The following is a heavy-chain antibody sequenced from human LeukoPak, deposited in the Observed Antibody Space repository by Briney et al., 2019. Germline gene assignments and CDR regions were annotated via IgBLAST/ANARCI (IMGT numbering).Heavy chain of an antibody. CDR3: ARGGEGYFYYYGMDV. Sequence: SETLSLTCTVSGGFISSYYWSWIRQPPGKGLEWIGYNYHRGTTNSNPSLKSRVSISIDTSKDQFSLKLSSVTAADTAVYYCARGGEGYFYYYGMDVWGQGTTVTVSS. CDR1: GGFISSYY. CDR2: NYHRGTT. D-gene: IGHD3-10*01. J-gene: IGHJ6*02. V-gene: IGHV4-59*01.